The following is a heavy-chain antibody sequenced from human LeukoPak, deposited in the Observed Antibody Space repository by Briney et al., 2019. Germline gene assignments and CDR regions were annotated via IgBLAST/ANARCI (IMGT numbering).Heavy chain of an antibody. D-gene: IGHD6-19*01. V-gene: IGHV3-23*01. CDR3: AKDRGGYSSGWYRGEIDY. CDR2: ISGSGGST. J-gene: IGHJ4*02. Sequence: GGSLRLSCAASGFTFSSYAMSWVRQAPGKGLEWVSAISGSGGSTYYADSVKGRFTISRDNSKNTLYLQMNSLRAEDTAVYYCAKDRGGYSSGWYRGEIDYWGQGTLVTVSS. CDR1: GFTFSSYA.